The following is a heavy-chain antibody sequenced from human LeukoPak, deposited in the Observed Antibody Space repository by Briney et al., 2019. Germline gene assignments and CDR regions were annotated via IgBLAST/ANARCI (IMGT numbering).Heavy chain of an antibody. CDR3: ARDLIAAAGWFDP. CDR2: IRYDGSKK. J-gene: IGHJ5*02. V-gene: IGHV3-30*02. CDR1: GFTFSSYG. Sequence: GGSLRLSCAASGFTFSSYGMHWVRQAPGKGLEWVTFIRYDGSKKYYADSVRGRFTISRDNSKNTLYLQMNSLRAEDTAVYYCARDLIAAAGWFDPWGQGTLVTVSS. D-gene: IGHD6-13*01.